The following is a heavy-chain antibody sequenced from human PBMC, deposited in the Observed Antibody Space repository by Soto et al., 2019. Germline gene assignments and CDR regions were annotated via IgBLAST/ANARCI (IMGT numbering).Heavy chain of an antibody. CDR2: ISSSGYI. D-gene: IGHD2-15*01. J-gene: IGHJ6*02. CDR3: ARDCSGGSCYPGMGV. V-gene: IGHV3-21*01. Sequence: PGGSLRLSCAASGFNFNSYTINWVRQAPGKRLEWLSSISSSGYIFSTDSVRGRFTISRDNAKNSVYLQINSLRAEDTAVYFCARDCSGGSCYPGMGVWAKGPRSPSP. CDR1: GFNFNSYT.